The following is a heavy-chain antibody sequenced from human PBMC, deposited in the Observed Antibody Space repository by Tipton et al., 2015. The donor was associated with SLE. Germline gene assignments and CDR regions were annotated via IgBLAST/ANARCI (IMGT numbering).Heavy chain of an antibody. Sequence: TLSLTCTVSGGSISSYYWNWIRQPPGKGLEWIGYIYYSGSTNYNPSLKSRVTISIDTSKNQFSLKLSSVTAADTALYYCARYTVEDAFDIWGQGTMVTVSS. CDR2: IYYSGST. D-gene: IGHD4-23*01. J-gene: IGHJ3*02. V-gene: IGHV4-59*01. CDR1: GGSISSYY. CDR3: ARYTVEDAFDI.